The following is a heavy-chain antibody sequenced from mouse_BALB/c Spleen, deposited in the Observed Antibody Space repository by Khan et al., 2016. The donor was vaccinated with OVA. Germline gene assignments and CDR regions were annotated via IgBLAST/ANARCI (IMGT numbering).Heavy chain of an antibody. D-gene: IGHD1-2*01. V-gene: IGHV1-77*01. J-gene: IGHJ3*01. Sequence: VQLQESGTELARPGASVNLSCKASGYTFTDFYINWVKQRSGQGLEWIGEISPGSGDPYYTEKFKGKATLTAAKSSRTAYMQLSRLTSEAAAVYFCARRNYFGYTFAYWGQGTLVTVSA. CDR2: ISPGSGDP. CDR3: ARRNYFGYTFAY. CDR1: GYTFTDFY.